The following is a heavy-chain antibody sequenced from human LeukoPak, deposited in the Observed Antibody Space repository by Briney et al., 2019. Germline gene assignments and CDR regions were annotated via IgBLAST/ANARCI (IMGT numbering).Heavy chain of an antibody. D-gene: IGHD6-19*01. CDR2: ISSSGSTI. CDR3: ARGVAAVAGVFDY. V-gene: IGHV3-48*03. Sequence: GGSLRLSCAASGFTFSSYEMNWVRQAPGKGLEWVSYISSSGSTIYYAASVKGRFTISRDNAKNSLYLQMSSLRAEDTAVYYCARGVAAVAGVFDYWGQGTLVTVSS. CDR1: GFTFSSYE. J-gene: IGHJ4*02.